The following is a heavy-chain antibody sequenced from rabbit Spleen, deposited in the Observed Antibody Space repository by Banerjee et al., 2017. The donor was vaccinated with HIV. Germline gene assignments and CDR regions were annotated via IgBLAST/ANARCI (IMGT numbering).Heavy chain of an antibody. CDR3: ARNFDL. CDR2: IYTGSGST. Sequence: QEQLVEYGGDLVQPEGSLTLTCKASGLDFSSSYWICWVRQAPGKGLEWIGCIYTGSGSTYYASWAKGRFTISKTSSTTVTLQMTSLTAADTATYFCARNFDLWGPGTLVTVS. J-gene: IGHJ4*01. CDR1: GLDFSSSYW. V-gene: IGHV1S45*01.